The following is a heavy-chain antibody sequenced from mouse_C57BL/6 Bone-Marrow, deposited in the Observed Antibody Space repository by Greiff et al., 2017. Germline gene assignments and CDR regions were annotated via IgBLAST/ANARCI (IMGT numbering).Heavy chain of an antibody. CDR2: LSYDGSN. CDR3: ARDIYDGYYEAY. D-gene: IGHD2-3*01. CDR1: GSSITSGSY. Sequence: ESGPGLVQPSQSLSLTCSVTGSSITSGSYWNWIRQFPGNKLEWMGYLSYDGSNNSNPSLKNRIPITRDTSKNQFFLKWNSVTTDDTATYYCARDIYDGYYEAYWGQVTLVTVSA. V-gene: IGHV3-6*01. J-gene: IGHJ3*01.